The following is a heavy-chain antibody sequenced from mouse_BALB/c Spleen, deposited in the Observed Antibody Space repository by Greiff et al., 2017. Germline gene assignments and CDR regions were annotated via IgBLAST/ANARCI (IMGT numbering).Heavy chain of an antibody. CDR2: ISSGGST. D-gene: IGHD1-1*01. CDR3: ARADYYGSSYVRYAMDY. Sequence: EVNVVESGGGLVKPGGSLKLSCAASGFTFSSYAMSWVRQTPEKRLEWVASISSGGSTYYPDSVKGRFTISRDNARNILYLQMSSLRSEDTAMYYCARADYYGSSYVRYAMDYWGQGTSVTVSS. V-gene: IGHV5-6-5*01. CDR1: GFTFSSYA. J-gene: IGHJ4*01.